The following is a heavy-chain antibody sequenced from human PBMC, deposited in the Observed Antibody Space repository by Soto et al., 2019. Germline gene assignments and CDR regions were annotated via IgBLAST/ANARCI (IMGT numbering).Heavy chain of an antibody. CDR2: ISGSGGNT. CDR1: GFTFSSYA. V-gene: IGHV3-23*01. Sequence: GSLRLSCAASGFTFSSYAMNWVRQAPGEGLEWVSTISGSGGNTYYADSVKGRFTISRDNSKNTLYLQMNSLRAEDTAVYYCAKTYYYDSGRYFDYWGQGTLVTVSS. J-gene: IGHJ4*02. D-gene: IGHD3-10*01. CDR3: AKTYYYDSGRYFDY.